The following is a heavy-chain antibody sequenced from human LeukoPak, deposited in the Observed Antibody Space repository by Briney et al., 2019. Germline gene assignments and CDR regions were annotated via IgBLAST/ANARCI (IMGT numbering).Heavy chain of an antibody. D-gene: IGHD6-6*01. J-gene: IGHJ4*02. CDR3: AKDMTPYSRSSGYFDY. Sequence: GGSLRLSCAASGFTFSDYYMSWIRQAPGKGLEWVSYISSSGSTIYYADSVKGRFIISRDNAKNSLYLQMNSLRAEDMALYYCAKDMTPYSRSSGYFDYWGQGTLVTVSS. CDR2: ISSSGSTI. CDR1: GFTFSDYY. V-gene: IGHV3-11*01.